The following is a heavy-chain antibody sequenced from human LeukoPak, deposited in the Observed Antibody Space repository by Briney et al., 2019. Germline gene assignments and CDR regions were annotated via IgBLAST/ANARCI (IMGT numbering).Heavy chain of an antibody. CDR3: ATSVYDSSGYHPIGAFDI. D-gene: IGHD3-22*01. V-gene: IGHV5-51*01. J-gene: IGHJ3*02. Sequence: KPGESLKISCKGSGYSFTSYWIGWVRQMPGKGLEWMGIIYPGDSDTRYSPSFQGQVTISADKSISTAYLQWSSLKASDTAMYYCATSVYDSSGYHPIGAFDIWGQGTMVTVSS. CDR1: GYSFTSYW. CDR2: IYPGDSDT.